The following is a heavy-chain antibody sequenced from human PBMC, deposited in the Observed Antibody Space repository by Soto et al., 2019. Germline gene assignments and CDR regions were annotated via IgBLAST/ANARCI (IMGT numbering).Heavy chain of an antibody. CDR2: IYYTGSS. D-gene: IGHD3-3*01. V-gene: IGHV4-59*01. CDR3: ARGPNYDFWSGYFRG. CDR1: GGSISSYY. J-gene: IGHJ4*02. Sequence: PSETLSLTCIVSGGSISSYYWIWIRQPPGKGLEWIGYIYYTGSSNYNPSLKSRVTMSVDLSRNQFSLRLTSVTTADTAIYYCARGPNYDFWSGYFRGWGQGTLVTVSS.